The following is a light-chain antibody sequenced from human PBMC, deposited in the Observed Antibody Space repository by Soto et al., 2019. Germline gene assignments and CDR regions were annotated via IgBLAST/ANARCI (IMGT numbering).Light chain of an antibody. J-gene: IGKJ1*01. Sequence: EIVMTQSPATLSVSLGERATLSCRASQSVSSNLAWYQLKPGQAPRLLIYGASTRATGIPARFSGSGSGTEFTLTISRLEPEDFAVYYCQQYGSSPRTVAQGTKV. CDR1: QSVSSN. CDR3: QQYGSSPRT. CDR2: GAS. V-gene: IGKV3-15*01.